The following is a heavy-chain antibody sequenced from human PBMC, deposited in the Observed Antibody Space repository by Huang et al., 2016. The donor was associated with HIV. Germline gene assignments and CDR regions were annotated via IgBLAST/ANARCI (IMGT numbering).Heavy chain of an antibody. CDR3: ARGFGSGYYFDAFDM. CDR2: MNPKSGNT. D-gene: IGHD3-3*01. J-gene: IGHJ3*02. V-gene: IGHV1-8*01. CDR1: GYAFTGYD. Sequence: QMQLAQPGAEVKKPGAAMKVSCQASGYAFTGYDFNWVRQAAGQGLEWMGWMNPKSGNTGYAEKFQGRVTSMRNVSINTAYLEVTRLRSEDTAVYYCARGFGSGYYFDAFDMWGPGTRVIVSS.